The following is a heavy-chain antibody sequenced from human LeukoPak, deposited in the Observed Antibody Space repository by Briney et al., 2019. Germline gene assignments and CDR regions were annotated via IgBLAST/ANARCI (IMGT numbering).Heavy chain of an antibody. CDR2: INHSGST. V-gene: IGHV4-34*01. Sequence: PSETLSLTCAVYGGSFSGYYWSWIRQPPGKGLEWIGEINHSGSTNYNPSLKSRVTISVDTSKNQFSLKLSSVTAADTAVYHCARHIASPPDYWGQGTLVTVSS. J-gene: IGHJ4*02. CDR1: GGSFSGYY. CDR3: ARHIASPPDY.